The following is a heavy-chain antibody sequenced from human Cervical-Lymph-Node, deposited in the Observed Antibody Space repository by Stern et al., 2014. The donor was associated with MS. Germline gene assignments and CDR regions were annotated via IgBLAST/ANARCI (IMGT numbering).Heavy chain of an antibody. CDR2: INHDGST. D-gene: IGHD5-24*01. J-gene: IGHJ4*01. V-gene: IGHV4-34*01. CDR1: GSSLSGYY. CDR3: GRVRQKWLQYQEI. Sequence: QVQLQQWGAGLLKPSETLSLTCAVYGSSLSGYYWSWIRQPPGKGLEWIGEINHDGSTNYNPSLKSRVPISLDKSKNQFSLKLRSVTAADTALYYCGRVRQKWLQYQEIWGHGTLVTVSS.